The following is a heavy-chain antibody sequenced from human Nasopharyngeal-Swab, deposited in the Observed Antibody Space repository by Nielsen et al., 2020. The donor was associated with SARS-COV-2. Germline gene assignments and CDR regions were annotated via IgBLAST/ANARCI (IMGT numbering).Heavy chain of an antibody. CDR1: GGTFSSYA. D-gene: IGHD6-6*01. Sequence: SVKVTCKASGGTFSSYAISWVRQAPGQGLEWMGGIIPIFGTANYAQKFQGRVTITADESTSTAYMELSSLRSEDTAVYYCAREGRPQHIAARSYYYYYMDVWGKGTTVTVSS. J-gene: IGHJ6*03. CDR3: AREGRPQHIAARSYYYYYMDV. CDR2: IIPIFGTA. V-gene: IGHV1-69*13.